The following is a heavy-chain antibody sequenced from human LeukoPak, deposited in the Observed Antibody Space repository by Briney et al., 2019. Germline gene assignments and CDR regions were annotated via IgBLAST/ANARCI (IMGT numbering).Heavy chain of an antibody. J-gene: IGHJ4*02. Sequence: TSETLSLTCTVSGDSISSSHYYWGWIRQSPGKGLEWIGSIYSGGETHYNPSLNSRVTISVDTSKNQFSLKLSSVTAADTAVYYCARHRPTGGSYRLSGFDYWGQGTLVTVSS. CDR1: GDSISSSHYY. D-gene: IGHD1-26*01. CDR3: ARHRPTGGSYRLSGFDY. V-gene: IGHV4-39*01. CDR2: IYSGGET.